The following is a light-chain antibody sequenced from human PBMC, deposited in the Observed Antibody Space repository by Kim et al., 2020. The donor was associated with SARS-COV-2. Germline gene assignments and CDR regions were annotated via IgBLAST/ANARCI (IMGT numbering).Light chain of an antibody. V-gene: IGKV1-5*03. J-gene: IGKJ4*01. CDR2: KAS. CDR1: QSISSW. Sequence: DIQMTQSPSTLSASVRDRVTITCRASQSISSWLAWYQQKPGKAPEVLIYKASSLESGVPSRFSGSGSGTEFTLTISSLQPDDFATYYCQQYKSYPLTFGGGTKVDIK. CDR3: QQYKSYPLT.